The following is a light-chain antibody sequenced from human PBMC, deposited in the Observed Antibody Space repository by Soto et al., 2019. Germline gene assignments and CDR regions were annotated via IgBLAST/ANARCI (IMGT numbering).Light chain of an antibody. V-gene: IGKV3-20*01. CDR1: QSVSGSQ. J-gene: IGKJ1*01. CDR3: QQYGSSPWT. Sequence: EIELTQSPGTLSLSPGERATLSCRASQSVSGSQLAWYQQIPGQPPRLVMFDASRRATGIPDRFSGSGSGTDFTLTISRLEPEDFAVYYCQQYGSSPWTFGQGTKVEIK. CDR2: DAS.